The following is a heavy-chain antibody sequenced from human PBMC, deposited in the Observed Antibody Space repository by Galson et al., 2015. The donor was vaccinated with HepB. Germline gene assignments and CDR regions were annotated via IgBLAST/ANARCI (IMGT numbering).Heavy chain of an antibody. CDR2: ISYSGTT. D-gene: IGHD6-19*01. CDR1: GGSISSSNYF. CDR3: AGLLAVAVWGY. J-gene: IGHJ4*02. V-gene: IGHV4-39*01. Sequence: SETLSLTCTVSGGSISSSNYFWGWIRQPPEKGLEWIGSISYSGTTYYNPSLKSRVTMSLDTSKNQFSLKLSSVTAADTAVYYCAGLLAVAVWGYWGQGTLVTVSS.